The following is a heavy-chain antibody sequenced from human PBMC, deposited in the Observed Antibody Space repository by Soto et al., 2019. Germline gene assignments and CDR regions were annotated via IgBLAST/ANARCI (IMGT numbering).Heavy chain of an antibody. V-gene: IGHV1-2*02. D-gene: IGHD3-3*01. J-gene: IGHJ4*02. CDR1: GYTFTDYY. CDR3: ARGGITVFGVIDY. Sequence: ASVKVSCKASGYTFTDYYVHWVRQAPGQGLEWMGWIHSKSGGTNYAQKFQGRVTMTRDTSISTAYMELSRLTYDDTAVYYCARGGITVFGVIDYWGQGTPVTVS. CDR2: IHSKSGGT.